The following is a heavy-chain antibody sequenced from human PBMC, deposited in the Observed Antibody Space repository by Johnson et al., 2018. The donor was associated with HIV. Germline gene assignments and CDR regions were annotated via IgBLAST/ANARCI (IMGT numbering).Heavy chain of an antibody. CDR1: GFTFSSYW. J-gene: IGHJ3*02. D-gene: IGHD6-19*01. CDR3: TYSSDWSPGAFDI. Sequence: VQLVESGGGLVQPGGSLRLSCAASGFTFSSYWMSWVRQAPGKGLEWVANIKQDGSEKYYVDSVKGRFTISRGNSKHQLYLQMNSLGAEDTAVDYCTYSSDWSPGAFDIWGQGTMGTVSS. V-gene: IGHV3-7*02. CDR2: IKQDGSEK.